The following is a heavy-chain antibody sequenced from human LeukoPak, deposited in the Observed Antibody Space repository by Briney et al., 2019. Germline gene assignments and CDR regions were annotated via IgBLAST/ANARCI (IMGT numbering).Heavy chain of an antibody. Sequence: PGGSLRLSCAASGFTFSSYSMNWVRQAPGKGGVWGSRISRDGRNTVYADSARGRFTIYRDNGKNTLYLKRKSLRGDDTAVYYCARGWDLPAAYSIYVWGKGTTFTVSS. CDR1: GFTFSSYS. V-gene: IGHV3-74*01. J-gene: IGHJ6*03. CDR3: ARGWDLPAAYSIYV. CDR2: ISRDGRNT. D-gene: IGHD1-26*01.